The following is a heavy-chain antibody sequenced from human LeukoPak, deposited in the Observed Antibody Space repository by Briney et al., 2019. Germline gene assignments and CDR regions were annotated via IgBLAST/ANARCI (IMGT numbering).Heavy chain of an antibody. CDR1: GYTFTSYY. J-gene: IGHJ4*02. Sequence: ASVKVSCKASGYTFTSYYMHWVRQAPGQGLEWMGIINPSGGSTSYAQKFQGRVTMTRDTSTSIVYMELSSLRSEDTAVYYCARDHRSYYDSSGYSTFDYWGQGTLVTVSS. CDR2: INPSGGST. V-gene: IGHV1-46*01. CDR3: ARDHRSYYDSSGYSTFDY. D-gene: IGHD3-22*01.